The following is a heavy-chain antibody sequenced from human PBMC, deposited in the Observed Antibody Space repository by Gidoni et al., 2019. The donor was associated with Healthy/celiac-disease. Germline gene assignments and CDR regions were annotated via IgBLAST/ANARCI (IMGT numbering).Heavy chain of an antibody. CDR3: ARITVTTNWFDP. Sequence: KPGASVKVSCKASGYTFTSYGISWVRQAPGQGLEWMGWFSAYNGNTNYAQKLQGRVTMTTDTSTSTAYMELRSLRSDDPDVYYCARITVTTNWFDPWGQGTLVTVSS. J-gene: IGHJ5*02. D-gene: IGHD4-17*01. CDR1: GYTFTSYG. V-gene: IGHV1-18*01. CDR2: FSAYNGNT.